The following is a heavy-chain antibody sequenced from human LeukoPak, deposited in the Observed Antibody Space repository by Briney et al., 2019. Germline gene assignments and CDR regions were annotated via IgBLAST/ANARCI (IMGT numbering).Heavy chain of an antibody. D-gene: IGHD3-10*01. CDR3: ATGYGSGSYLASWYFDL. J-gene: IGHJ2*01. V-gene: IGHV1-24*01. CDR2: FDPEDGET. CDR1: GYTLTELS. Sequence: ASVKVSCKVSGYTLTELSMHWVRQAPGKGLEWMGGFDPEDGETIYAQKFQGRVTMTEDTSTDTAYMELSSLRSGDTAVYYCATGYGSGSYLASWYFDLWGRGTLVTVSS.